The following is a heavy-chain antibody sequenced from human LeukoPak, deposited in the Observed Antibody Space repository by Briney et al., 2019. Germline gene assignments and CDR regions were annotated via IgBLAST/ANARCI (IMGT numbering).Heavy chain of an antibody. CDR1: GFTFSHFW. J-gene: IGHJ4*02. CDR3: AREDGYCSGGNCYSYFDS. D-gene: IGHD2-15*01. CDR2: IKKTGSET. V-gene: IGHV3-7*01. Sequence: GGSLRLSCAASGFTFSHFWMSWVRQAPGKGLGWVAYIKKTGSETYYVDSVKGRFTITRDNTRNSLFLQMYSLRAEDTAVYFCAREDGYCSGGNCYSYFDSWGQGTLVTVSS.